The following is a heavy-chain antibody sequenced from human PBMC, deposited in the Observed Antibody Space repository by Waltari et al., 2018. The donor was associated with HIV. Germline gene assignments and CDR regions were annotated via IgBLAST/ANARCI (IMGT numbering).Heavy chain of an antibody. CDR2: IWYDGSNK. Sequence: QVQLVESGGGVVQPGRSLRLSCAASGFTFSSHGLPWVRQAPGKGLEWVAFIWYDGSNKYYADSVKGRFTISRDNSKNTLYLQMNSLRAEDTAVYYCARDTAAAGPYYYYYGMDVWGQGTTVTVSS. V-gene: IGHV3-33*01. CDR1: GFTFSSHG. J-gene: IGHJ6*02. D-gene: IGHD6-13*01. CDR3: ARDTAAAGPYYYYYGMDV.